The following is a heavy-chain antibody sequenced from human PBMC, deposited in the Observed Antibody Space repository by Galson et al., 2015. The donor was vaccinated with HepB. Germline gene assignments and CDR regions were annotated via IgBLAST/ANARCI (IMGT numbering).Heavy chain of an antibody. CDR2: INAGNGNT. D-gene: IGHD3-10*01. Sequence: SVKVSCKASGYTFTSYAMHWVRQAPGQRLEWMGWINAGNGNTKYSQKFQGRVTITRDTSASTAYMELSSLRSEDTAVYYCARPTTMVRGPMGYWGQGTLVTVSS. CDR1: GYTFTSYA. J-gene: IGHJ4*02. CDR3: ARPTTMVRGPMGY. V-gene: IGHV1-3*01.